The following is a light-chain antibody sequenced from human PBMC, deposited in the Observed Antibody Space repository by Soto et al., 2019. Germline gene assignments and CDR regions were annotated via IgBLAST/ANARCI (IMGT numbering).Light chain of an antibody. CDR3: SSYTNSIYV. Sequence: VLTQPASVSGSPGQSITISCTGTSSDVGGYNYVSWYQQHPGKAPKLMIYDVNNRPSGVSNRFSGSKSGSTASLTISGLQAEDEADYYCSSYTNSIYVFGTGTKVTVL. CDR1: SSDVGGYNY. V-gene: IGLV2-14*01. J-gene: IGLJ1*01. CDR2: DVN.